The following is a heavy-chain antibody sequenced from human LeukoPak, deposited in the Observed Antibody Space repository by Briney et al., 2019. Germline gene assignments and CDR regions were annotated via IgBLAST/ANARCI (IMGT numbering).Heavy chain of an antibody. V-gene: IGHV3-23*01. CDR3: ATPPPEYYDFWSGYLQGNYFDY. CDR1: GFTVSSSY. D-gene: IGHD3-3*01. CDR2: ISGSGGST. Sequence: GGSLRLSCAASGFTVSSSYMSWVRQAPGKGLEGVSDISGSGGSTYYVDSVKGRFTISRDNSKNTLYLQMNSLRAEDTAVYYCATPPPEYYDFWSGYLQGNYFDYGGQGCLVTVPA. J-gene: IGHJ4*02.